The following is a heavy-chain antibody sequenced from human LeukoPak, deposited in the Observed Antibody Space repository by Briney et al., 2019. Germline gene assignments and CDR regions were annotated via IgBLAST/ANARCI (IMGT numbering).Heavy chain of an antibody. CDR2: IYTDGSST. J-gene: IGHJ4*02. D-gene: IGHD6-19*01. CDR3: ARGASSDWYQNFDY. V-gene: IGHV3-74*01. CDR1: GFTFSNYW. Sequence: GGSLRLSCAGSGFTFSNYWMHWVRQAPGKGLVWVSRIYTDGSSTDYADSVKGRFTISRDNAKNMLYLQMNSLRAEDTAVYYCARGASSDWYQNFDYWGQGTLVTVSS.